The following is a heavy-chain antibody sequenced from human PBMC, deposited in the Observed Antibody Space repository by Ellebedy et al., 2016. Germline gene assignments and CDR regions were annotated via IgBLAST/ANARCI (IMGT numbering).Heavy chain of an antibody. Sequence: GESLKISCAASGFTFNIYAISWVRQAPGKGLEWVAVISGSSSNTYYADSVKGRFTISRDNSKNTVSLHMSSLRVEDTAMYYCAKPFSGEGYWGQGTLVTVSS. CDR1: GFTFNIYA. J-gene: IGHJ4*02. V-gene: IGHV3-23*01. D-gene: IGHD1-26*01. CDR2: ISGSSSNT. CDR3: AKPFSGEGY.